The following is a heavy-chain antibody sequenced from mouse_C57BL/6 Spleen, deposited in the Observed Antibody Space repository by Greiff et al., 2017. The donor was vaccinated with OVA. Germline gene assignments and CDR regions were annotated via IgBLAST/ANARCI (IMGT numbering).Heavy chain of an antibody. J-gene: IGHJ3*01. Sequence: DVMLVESGGGLVKPGGSLKLSCAASGFTFSSYTMSWVRQTPEKRLEWVATISGGGGNTYYPDSVKGRFTISRDNAKNTLYLQMSSLRSEDTALYYCARYGDSNPFAYWGQGTLVTVSA. CDR2: ISGGGGNT. CDR1: GFTFSSYT. CDR3: ARYGDSNPFAY. V-gene: IGHV5-9*01. D-gene: IGHD2-5*01.